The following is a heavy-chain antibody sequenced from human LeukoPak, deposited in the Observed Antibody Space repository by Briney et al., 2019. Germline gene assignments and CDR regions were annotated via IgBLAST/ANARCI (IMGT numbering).Heavy chain of an antibody. Sequence: SETLSLTCSVSGGSISGSSSYWGWIRQPPGKGLEWIGSIYYSGSTYDNPALKSRVTISVDTSKNQFSLKLSSVTAADTAVYYCARAYNWRYYDYWGQGTLVTVFS. CDR2: IYYSGST. J-gene: IGHJ4*02. CDR3: ARAYNWRYYDY. V-gene: IGHV4-39*07. D-gene: IGHD1-20*01. CDR1: GGSISGSSSY.